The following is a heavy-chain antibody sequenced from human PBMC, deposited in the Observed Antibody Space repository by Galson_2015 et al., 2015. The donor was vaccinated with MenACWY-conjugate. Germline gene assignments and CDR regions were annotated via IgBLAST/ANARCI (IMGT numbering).Heavy chain of an antibody. CDR3: ARGGRDGWDFDF. Sequence: SLRLSCAASGFTVSSSSMNWVRQAPGKGLEWLSYISPSRSETTIYYADSVKGRFTISRDNTKNSVDLQMNSLRAEDTGVYYCARGGRDGWDFDFRGQGTLVTVSS. CDR1: GFTVSSSS. D-gene: IGHD5-24*01. J-gene: IGHJ4*02. V-gene: IGHV3-48*01. CDR2: ISPSRSETTI.